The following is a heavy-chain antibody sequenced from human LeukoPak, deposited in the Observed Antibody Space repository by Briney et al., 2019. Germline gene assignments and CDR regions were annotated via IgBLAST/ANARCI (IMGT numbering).Heavy chain of an antibody. CDR3: ARTGSYVWRSYYY. V-gene: IGHV3-48*02. CDR2: ISSSSSTI. CDR1: GFTFSSYG. J-gene: IGHJ4*01. Sequence: PGGSLRLSCVASGFTFSSYGMNWVRQAPGKGLEWVSYISSSSSTIYYADSVKGRFTISRDNAKNSLYLQMNSLRDEDTAVYYCARTGSYVWRSYYYWGQGTLVTVSS. D-gene: IGHD3-16*01.